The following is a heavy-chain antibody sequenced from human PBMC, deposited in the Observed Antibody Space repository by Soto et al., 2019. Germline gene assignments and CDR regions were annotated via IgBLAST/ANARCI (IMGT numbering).Heavy chain of an antibody. D-gene: IGHD6-19*01. CDR1: GDSICSYY. Sequence: SETLSLTCSVSGDSICSYYRNWIRQPPGKGLEWIGYIDDSGSNHYNPSLKSRVTISEDMSKNQFSLNLSSVTAADTAVYYCAKGKSSGGGWSYGMDVWGQGTTVTVSS. CDR2: IDDSGSN. CDR3: AKGKSSGGGWSYGMDV. J-gene: IGHJ6*02. V-gene: IGHV4-59*01.